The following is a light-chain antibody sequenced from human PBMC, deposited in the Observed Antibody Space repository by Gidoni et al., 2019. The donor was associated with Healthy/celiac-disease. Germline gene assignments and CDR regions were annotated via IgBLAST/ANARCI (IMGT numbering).Light chain of an antibody. CDR3: QQYYSTFLT. J-gene: IGKJ4*01. Sequence: DIVMTQSQDSLAVSLGERATINCKSSQSVLYSSNNKNYLAWYQQKPGQPPKLLIYWASTRESGVPDRFSGSGSGTDFTLTISSLQAEDVAVYYCQQYYSTFLTFGGGTKVEIK. V-gene: IGKV4-1*01. CDR2: WAS. CDR1: QSVLYSSNNKNY.